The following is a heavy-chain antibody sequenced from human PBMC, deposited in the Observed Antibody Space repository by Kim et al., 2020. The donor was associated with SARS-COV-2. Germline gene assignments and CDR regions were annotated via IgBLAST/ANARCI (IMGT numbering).Heavy chain of an antibody. V-gene: IGHV4-39*07. CDR1: GGSISSSSYY. D-gene: IGHD2-21*02. Sequence: SETLSLTCTVSGGSISSSSYYWGWIRQPPGKGLEWIGSIYYSGSTYYNPSLKSRVTISVDTSKNQFSLKLSSVTAADTAVYYCASLSVVTAALWGQGTLVTVSS. CDR3: ASLSVVTAAL. J-gene: IGHJ4*02. CDR2: IYYSGST.